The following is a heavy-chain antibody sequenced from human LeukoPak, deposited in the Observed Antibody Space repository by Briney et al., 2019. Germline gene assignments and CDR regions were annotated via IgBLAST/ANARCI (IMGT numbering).Heavy chain of an antibody. D-gene: IGHD2-8*02. CDR2: NYYNEST. V-gene: IGHV4-39*01. J-gene: IGHJ4*02. Sequence: SETLSLTCTVSGGPMSSRSYYWGWLRQSPGTGLEWIGSNYYNESTYYNPSFKSRVTIDVDMSENQFSLRPNSVTAADTAVYYCARGYSTGTPFFDYWGQGILVTVSS. CDR1: GGPMSSRSYY. CDR3: ARGYSTGTPFFDY.